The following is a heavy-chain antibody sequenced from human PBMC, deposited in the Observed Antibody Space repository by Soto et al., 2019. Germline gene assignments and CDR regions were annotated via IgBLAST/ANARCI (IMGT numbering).Heavy chain of an antibody. CDR1: GGSISSYY. CDR2: IYYSGST. D-gene: IGHD5-12*01. V-gene: IGHV4-59*08. Sequence: LSLTCTVSGGSISSYYWSWIRQPPGKGLEWIGYIYYSGSTYYNPSLKSRVTISVDTSKNQFSLKLSSVTAADTAVYYCARIGCSDITCPFDYWGQGTLVTVSS. CDR3: ARIGCSDITCPFDY. J-gene: IGHJ4*02.